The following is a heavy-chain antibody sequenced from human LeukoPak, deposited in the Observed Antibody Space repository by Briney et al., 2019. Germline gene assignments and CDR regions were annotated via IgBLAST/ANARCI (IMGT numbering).Heavy chain of an antibody. Sequence: ASVKVSCKASGYTFTGYYMHWVRQAPGQGLEWMGWINPNSGGTNYAQKFQGWVTMTRDTSISTAHMELSRLRSDDTAVYYCARDTIAVAAPTGYYFDYWGQGTLVTVSS. CDR3: ARDTIAVAAPTGYYFDY. CDR2: INPNSGGT. D-gene: IGHD6-19*01. CDR1: GYTFTGYY. V-gene: IGHV1-2*04. J-gene: IGHJ4*02.